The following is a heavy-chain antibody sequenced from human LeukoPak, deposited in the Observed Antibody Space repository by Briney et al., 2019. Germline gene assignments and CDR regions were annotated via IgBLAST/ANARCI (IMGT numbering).Heavy chain of an antibody. CDR3: ARTGAGRGYYDSSGYYFFDY. Sequence: PGGSLRLSCAASGFTFSSYAMHWVRQAPGKGLEWVAVISYDGSNKYYADSVKGRFTISRDNSKNTLYLQMNSLRAEDTAVYYCARTGAGRGYYDSSGYYFFDYWGQGTLVTVSS. J-gene: IGHJ4*02. CDR1: GFTFSSYA. CDR2: ISYDGSNK. D-gene: IGHD3-22*01. V-gene: IGHV3-30-3*01.